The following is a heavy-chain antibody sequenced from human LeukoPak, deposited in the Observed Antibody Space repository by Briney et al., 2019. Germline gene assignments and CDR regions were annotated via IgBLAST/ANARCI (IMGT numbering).Heavy chain of an antibody. V-gene: IGHV4-4*07. Sequence: PSETLSPTCTVSGGSISSYYWSWIRQPAANGLEWIGRIYTSGSTNYNPSLKSRVTISVDKSKNQFSLKLSSVTAADTPVYYCARDHSSGWFDYWGQGTLVTVSS. J-gene: IGHJ4*02. D-gene: IGHD6-19*01. CDR3: ARDHSSGWFDY. CDR2: IYTSGST. CDR1: GGSISSYY.